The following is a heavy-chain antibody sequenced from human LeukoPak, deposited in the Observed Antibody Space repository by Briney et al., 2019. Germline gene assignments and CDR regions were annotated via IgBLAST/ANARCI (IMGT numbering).Heavy chain of an antibody. D-gene: IGHD6-13*01. CDR1: GGSISSSSYY. CDR3: ARGIGSWYYFDY. V-gene: IGHV4-39*07. J-gene: IGHJ4*02. Sequence: SETLSLTCTVSGGSISSSSYYWGWIRQPPGKGLEWIGSIYYSGSTYYNPSLKSRVTISTDTSKNQFSLKLSSVTAADTAVYYCARGIGSWYYFDYWGQGTLVTVSS. CDR2: IYYSGST.